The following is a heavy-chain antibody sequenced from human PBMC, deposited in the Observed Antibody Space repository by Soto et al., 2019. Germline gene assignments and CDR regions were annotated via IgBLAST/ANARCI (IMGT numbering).Heavy chain of an antibody. CDR2: ISAYNGNT. CDR1: GCTFTSYG. D-gene: IGHD3-22*01. Sequence: EASVKVSCKASGCTFTSYGISWVRQAPGQGLEWMGWISAYNGNTNYAQKLQGRVTMTTDTSTSTAYMELRSLRSDDTAVYYCARDGSYYYDSSGYSGNYYYGMDVWGQGTTVTVSS. CDR3: ARDGSYYYDSSGYSGNYYYGMDV. J-gene: IGHJ6*02. V-gene: IGHV1-18*04.